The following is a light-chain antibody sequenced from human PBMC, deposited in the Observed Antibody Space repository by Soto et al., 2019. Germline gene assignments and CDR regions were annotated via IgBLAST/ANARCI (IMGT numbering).Light chain of an antibody. V-gene: IGLV2-14*01. CDR3: SSFTSTSTLV. Sequence: QSILTQPPSASGSPGQAVTISCTGTSSDVGDYNYVSWYQHHPGKAPKVMIYEVTNRPSGVSNRFSGSKSGNTASLTISGLQAEDEADYYCSSFTSTSTLVFGTGTKVTVL. CDR2: EVT. CDR1: SSDVGDYNY. J-gene: IGLJ1*01.